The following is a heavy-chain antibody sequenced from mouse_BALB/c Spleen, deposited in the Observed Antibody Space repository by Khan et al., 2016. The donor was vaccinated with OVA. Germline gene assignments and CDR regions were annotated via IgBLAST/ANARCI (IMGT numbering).Heavy chain of an antibody. Sequence: QIQLVQSGPELKKPGETVKISCKASGYTFTDYSMNWVKQAPGKGLKWMGWINTETGEPTYADDFKGRFAFSLETSASTAYLQINNLKNEDTATDCCAGRRHWYFDVWGAGTTVTVSS. CDR2: INTETGEP. CDR3: AGRRHWYFDV. V-gene: IGHV9-2-1*01. J-gene: IGHJ1*01. CDR1: GYTFTDYS.